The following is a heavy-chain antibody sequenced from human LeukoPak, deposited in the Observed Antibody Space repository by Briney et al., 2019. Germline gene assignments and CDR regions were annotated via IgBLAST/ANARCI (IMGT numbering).Heavy chain of an antibody. J-gene: IGHJ3*02. CDR3: ARAVSWYDDRWCVAFDI. D-gene: IGHD2-8*01. CDR2: MNPNSGNA. CDR1: GYTFTSYD. V-gene: IGHV1-8*01. Sequence: ASVKVSCKASGYTFTSYDINWVRQATGQGLEWMGWMNPNSGNAGYAQKFQGRVTMTRNTSISTAYMELSSLRSEDTAVYYCARAVSWYDDRWCVAFDIWGQGTMVTVSP.